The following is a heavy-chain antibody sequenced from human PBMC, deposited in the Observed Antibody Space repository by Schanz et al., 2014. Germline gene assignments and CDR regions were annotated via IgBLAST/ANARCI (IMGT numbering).Heavy chain of an antibody. Sequence: VQLVESGGGLVQPGGSLRLSCAASGFTFSNYGMNWVRQAPGKGLEWVALIYYNGTNKYYADSVKGRFTISRDNGKKSLYLQMNSLRVEDTAVYFCAKDPYDVLTGYQYYFDYWGPGRLVTVSS. CDR3: AKDPYDVLTGYQYYFDY. J-gene: IGHJ4*02. V-gene: IGHV3-30*18. CDR1: GFTFSNYG. CDR2: IYYNGTNK. D-gene: IGHD3-9*01.